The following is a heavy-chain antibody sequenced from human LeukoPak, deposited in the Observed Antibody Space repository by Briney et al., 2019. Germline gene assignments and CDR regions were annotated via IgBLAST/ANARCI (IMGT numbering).Heavy chain of an antibody. D-gene: IGHD4-17*01. CDR3: ARSRGGYGDYGSWFDP. CDR2: INHSGST. V-gene: IGHV4-34*01. J-gene: IGHJ5*02. Sequence: SETLSLTCAVYGGSFSGYYWSWIRQPPGKGLEWIGEINHSGSTNYNPSLKSRVTISVDTSKNQFSLKLTSVTAADTAVYYCARSRGGYGDYGSWFDPWGQGTLVTVSS. CDR1: GGSFSGYY.